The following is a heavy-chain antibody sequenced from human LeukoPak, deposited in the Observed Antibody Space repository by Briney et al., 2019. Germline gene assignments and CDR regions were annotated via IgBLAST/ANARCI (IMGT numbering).Heavy chain of an antibody. D-gene: IGHD4-17*01. CDR3: ATDQLFYGDSRGY. V-gene: IGHV4-39*01. CDR2: IYYSGSI. CDR1: GGSISSSSYY. Sequence: SETLSLTCTVSGGSISSSSYYWGWIRQPPGKGLEWIGSIYYSGSIYYNPSLKSRVTISVDTSKNQLSLKLSSVTAADTAVYYCATDQLFYGDSRGYWGQGTLVTVSS. J-gene: IGHJ4*02.